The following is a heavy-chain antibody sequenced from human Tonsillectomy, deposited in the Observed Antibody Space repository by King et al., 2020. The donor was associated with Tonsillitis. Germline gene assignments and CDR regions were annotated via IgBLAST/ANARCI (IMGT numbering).Heavy chain of an antibody. Sequence: VQLVESGGGLVQPGGSLRLSCAASGFTFSSYAMSWVRQAPGKGLEWVSAISGSGGSTYYADSVKGRFTISRDNSKKTLYLQMNNLRAEDTAVYYCAKDGSSIAAAGTISFDYWGQGTLVTVSS. CDR3: AKDGSSIAAAGTISFDY. D-gene: IGHD6-13*01. CDR2: ISGSGGST. CDR1: GFTFSSYA. J-gene: IGHJ4*02. V-gene: IGHV3-23*04.